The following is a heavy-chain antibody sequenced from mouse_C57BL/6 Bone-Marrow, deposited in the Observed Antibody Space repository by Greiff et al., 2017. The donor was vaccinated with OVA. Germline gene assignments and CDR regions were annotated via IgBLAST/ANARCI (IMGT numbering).Heavy chain of an antibody. CDR1: GFSLSTFGMG. D-gene: IGHD2-3*01. CDR2: IWWGDDK. Sequence: ESGPGILQPSQTLSLTCSFSGFSLSTFGMGVGWIRQPSGKGLEWLAHIWWGDDKYYNPALKRRLTISKETSKNQVFIKIANVDTADTATYYCARGWLGYYFDDWGQGTTLTVSS. CDR3: ARGWLGYYFDD. V-gene: IGHV8-8*01. J-gene: IGHJ2*01.